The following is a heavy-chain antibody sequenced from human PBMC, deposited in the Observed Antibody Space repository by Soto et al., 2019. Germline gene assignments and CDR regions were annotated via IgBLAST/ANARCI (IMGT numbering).Heavy chain of an antibody. Sequence: HPGGSLRLSCAASGFLFSSFDMTWVRQAPGKGLEWVSYISRTSSTIYYADSVKGRFTISRDNANNSLYLQMNSLRAEDTAVYYCAKFYAAIYYYGLDVWGQGTTVTVSS. CDR1: GFLFSSFD. V-gene: IGHV3-48*01. CDR3: AKFYAAIYYYGLDV. D-gene: IGHD2-2*01. CDR2: ISRTSSTI. J-gene: IGHJ6*02.